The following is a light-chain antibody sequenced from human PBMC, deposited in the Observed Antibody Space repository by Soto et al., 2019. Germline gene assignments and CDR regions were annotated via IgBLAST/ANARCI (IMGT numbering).Light chain of an antibody. CDR1: QNVNSD. V-gene: IGKV3-15*01. Sequence: EIVMTQSPVILSVSPGERATLSCRASQNVNSDLAWYQQKPGQAPRILIYGASTRATDIPARISGSGSGTDFALTIRSLQTEDVEVYDCKQYNKWPPLNTFGQGTKLEIK. J-gene: IGKJ2*01. CDR3: KQYNKWPPLNT. CDR2: GAS.